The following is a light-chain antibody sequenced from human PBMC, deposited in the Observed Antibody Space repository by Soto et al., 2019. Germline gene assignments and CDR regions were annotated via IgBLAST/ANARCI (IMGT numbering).Light chain of an antibody. Sequence: EIVLTQSPGTLSLSPGERATLSCRASQSVTSSYLAWYQQKPGQAPRLLIYTASSRATGIPDRFSGSGSGTDSTLTISRLEPEDSAVYYCQQYSTSPLTFGGGTK. CDR3: QQYSTSPLT. J-gene: IGKJ4*01. V-gene: IGKV3-20*01. CDR1: QSVTSSY. CDR2: TAS.